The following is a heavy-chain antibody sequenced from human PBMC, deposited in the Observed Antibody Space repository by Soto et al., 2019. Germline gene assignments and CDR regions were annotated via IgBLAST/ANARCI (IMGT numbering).Heavy chain of an antibody. V-gene: IGHV3-23*01. D-gene: IGHD3-10*01. J-gene: IGHJ4*02. CDR3: AKQRAGYGSGSDTFYFDF. CDR1: GFPFSTYA. CDR2: LSGSGGTT. Sequence: QPGGSLRLSCSTSGFPFSTYAMNWVRQAPGKGLEWVSALSGSGGTTYYADSVRGRFTISRDNSKNTLFLQMSSLRAEDTALYYCAKQRAGYGSGSDTFYFDFWGQGTLVTVSS.